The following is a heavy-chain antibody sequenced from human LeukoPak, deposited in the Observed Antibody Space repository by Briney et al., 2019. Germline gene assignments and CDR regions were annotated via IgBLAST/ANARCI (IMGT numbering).Heavy chain of an antibody. CDR1: GGSFSGYY. CDR2: INHSGST. D-gene: IGHD5-12*01. CDR3: ARRHLEGYNAYGLFDY. Sequence: SETLSLTCAVYGGSFSGYYWSWIRQPPGKGLEWIGEINHSGSTNYNPSLKSRVTISVDTSKNQFSLKLSSVTAADAGVYHCARRHLEGYNAYGLFDYWGQGTLVTVSS. V-gene: IGHV4-34*01. J-gene: IGHJ4*02.